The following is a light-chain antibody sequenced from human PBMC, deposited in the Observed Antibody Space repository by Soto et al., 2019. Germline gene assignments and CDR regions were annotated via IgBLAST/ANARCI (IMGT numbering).Light chain of an antibody. J-gene: IGLJ1*01. V-gene: IGLV2-14*01. CDR1: SSDVGGYNY. CDR2: EVS. Sequence: QSVLTQPASVSGSPGQSITISCTGTSSDVGGYNYVSWYQQHPGKAPKLMIYEVSNRPSGVSNHFSGSKSGNTASLTISGLQAEDEADYYCSSYTSSSTLVFGTGTKLTVL. CDR3: SSYTSSSTLV.